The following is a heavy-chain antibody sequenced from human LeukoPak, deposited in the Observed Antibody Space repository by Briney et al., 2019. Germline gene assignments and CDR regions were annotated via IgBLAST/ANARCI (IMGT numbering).Heavy chain of an antibody. Sequence: SGTLSLTRTVSLASLNCGVYYWSCFRQHPEKGLEWIGYIYYSGTTYYNPPLKSRVTLSLDTSQNQFSLHLTPVPAADTAVVYCARAGCSGGSCPSPGDSWGQGTRVSVS. CDR3: ARAGCSGGSCPSPGDS. V-gene: IGHV4-31*03. J-gene: IGHJ4*02. CDR2: IYYSGTT. D-gene: IGHD2-15*01. CDR1: LASLNCGVYY.